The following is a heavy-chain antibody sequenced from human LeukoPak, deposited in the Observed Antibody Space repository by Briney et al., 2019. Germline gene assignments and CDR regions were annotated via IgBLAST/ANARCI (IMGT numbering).Heavy chain of an antibody. Sequence: GGSLRLSCAASGFTFSSYAMSWVRQAPGKGLEWVSAISGSGGSTYYADSVKGRFTISRDKSKNTLYVQMNSQRVDDTAQYYLAKGPCGDYAMYYYGMDVWGQGTTVTVSS. CDR2: ISGSGGST. CDR3: AKGPCGDYAMYYYGMDV. D-gene: IGHD4-17*01. CDR1: GFTFSSYA. V-gene: IGHV3-23*01. J-gene: IGHJ6*02.